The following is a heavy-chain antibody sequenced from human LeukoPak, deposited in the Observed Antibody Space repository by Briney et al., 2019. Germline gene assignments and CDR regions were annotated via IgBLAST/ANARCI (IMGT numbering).Heavy chain of an antibody. CDR2: IHYSGGIA. CDR1: GGSISSYY. D-gene: IGHD3-10*01. Sequence: SETLSLTCTVSGGSISSYYWSWIRQPPGKGLEWIGYIHYSGGIAFYNPSLKSRVTISVDTSKNQFSLKLSSVTAADTAVYYCARQVYYYGSGSYYIDYWGQGTLVTVSS. CDR3: ARQVYYYGSGSYYIDY. V-gene: IGHV4-59*08. J-gene: IGHJ4*02.